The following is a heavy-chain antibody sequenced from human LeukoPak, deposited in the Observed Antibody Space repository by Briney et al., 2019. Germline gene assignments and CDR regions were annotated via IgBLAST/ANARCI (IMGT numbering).Heavy chain of an antibody. V-gene: IGHV3-33*01. J-gene: IGHJ6*02. CDR3: ARGLIAGYCSGGSCQHYYYYGMDV. CDR2: IWYDGSNK. Sequence: GRSLRLSCAASGFTFSSYGMHWVRQAPGKGLEWVAVIWYDGSNKYYADSVKGRFTISRDNSKNTLYLQMNSLRAEDTAVYYCARGLIAGYCSGGSCQHYYYYGMDVWGQGTTVTVSS. CDR1: GFTFSSYG. D-gene: IGHD2-15*01.